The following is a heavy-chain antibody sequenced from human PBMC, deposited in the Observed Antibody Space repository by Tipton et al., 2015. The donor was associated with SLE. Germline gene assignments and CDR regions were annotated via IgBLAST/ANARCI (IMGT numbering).Heavy chain of an antibody. CDR3: ARDTSILRCFDY. CDR1: GGSISSGGYS. J-gene: IGHJ4*02. Sequence: TLSLTCAVSGGSISSGGYSWSWIRQPPGKGLEWIGYIYHSGSTYYNPSLKSRVTISVDRSKNQFSLKLSSVTAADTAVYYCARDTSILRCFDYWGQGTLVTVSS. D-gene: IGHD4-17*01. V-gene: IGHV4-30-2*01. CDR2: IYHSGST.